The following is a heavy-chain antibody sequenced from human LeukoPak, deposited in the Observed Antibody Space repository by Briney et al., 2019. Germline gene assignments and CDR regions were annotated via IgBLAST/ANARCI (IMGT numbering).Heavy chain of an antibody. CDR2: ISSSGSYI. D-gene: IGHD3-22*01. V-gene: IGHV3-21*01. Sequence: GGSLRLSCAASGFTFSSYSMNWVRQAPGKGLEWVSSISSSGSYIYYADSMQGRFTISKDNSKNSLFLQMNSLRAEDTAVYYCARGLYPDYYVSSGSSPPEHWGQGTLVTVSS. J-gene: IGHJ1*01. CDR3: ARGLYPDYYVSSGSSPPEH. CDR1: GFTFSSYS.